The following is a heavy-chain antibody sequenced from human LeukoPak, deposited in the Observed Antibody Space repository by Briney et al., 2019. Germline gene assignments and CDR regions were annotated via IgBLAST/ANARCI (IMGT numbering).Heavy chain of an antibody. CDR3: ARGGSSWGLFDY. CDR2: IYYSGST. Sequence: SETLSLTCTVSGGSISSYYWSWIRQPPGKGLEWIGYIYYSGSTNYNPSLKSRVTISVDTSKNQFSLRLSSVTAADTAVYYCARGGSSWGLFDYWGQGTLVTVSS. CDR1: GGSISSYY. J-gene: IGHJ4*02. D-gene: IGHD6-13*01. V-gene: IGHV4-59*01.